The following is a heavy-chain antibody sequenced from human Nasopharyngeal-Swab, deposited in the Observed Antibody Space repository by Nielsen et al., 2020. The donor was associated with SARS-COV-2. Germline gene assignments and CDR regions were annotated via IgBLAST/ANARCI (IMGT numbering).Heavy chain of an antibody. CDR2: INPSGGST. V-gene: IGHV1-46*01. D-gene: IGHD3-3*01. J-gene: IGHJ6*02. Sequence: ASVKVSCKASGYTFTSYYMHWVRQAPGQGLEWMGIINPSGGSTSYAQKFQGRVTMTRDTSTSTVYMELSSLRSEDTAVYYCARWTLFWSGYSVPYHYYGMDVWGQGTTVTVSS. CDR1: GYTFTSYY. CDR3: ARWTLFWSGYSVPYHYYGMDV.